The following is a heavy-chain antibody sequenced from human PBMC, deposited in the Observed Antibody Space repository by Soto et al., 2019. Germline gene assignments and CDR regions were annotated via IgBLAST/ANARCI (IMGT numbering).Heavy chain of an antibody. CDR3: ARENFGELFGMDV. CDR2: IYYSGST. J-gene: IGHJ6*02. V-gene: IGHV4-59*01. D-gene: IGHD3-10*01. CDR1: VGSISSYY. Sequence: SETLSLTCTVSVGSISSYYWSWIRQPPGKGLEWIGYIYYSGSTNYNPSLKSRVTISVDTSKNQFSLKLSSVTAADTAVYYCARENFGELFGMDVWGQGTTVTVSS.